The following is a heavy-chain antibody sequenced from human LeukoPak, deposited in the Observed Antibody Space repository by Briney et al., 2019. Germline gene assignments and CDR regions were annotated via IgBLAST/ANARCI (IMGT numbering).Heavy chain of an antibody. D-gene: IGHD3-10*01. V-gene: IGHV3-30*04. CDR2: ISYDGSNK. CDR3: ASSQYYGSGSPFDY. Sequence: GGSLRLSCAASGFTFSSYAMHWVRQAPGKGLEWVAVISYDGSNKYYADSVKGRFTISRDNSKNTLYLQMNSLRAEGTAVYYCASSQYYGSGSPFDYWGQGTLVTVSS. CDR1: GFTFSSYA. J-gene: IGHJ4*02.